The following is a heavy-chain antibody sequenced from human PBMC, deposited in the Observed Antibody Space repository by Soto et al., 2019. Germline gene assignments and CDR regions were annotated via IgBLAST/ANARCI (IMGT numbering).Heavy chain of an antibody. D-gene: IGHD6-13*01. J-gene: IGHJ3*02. Sequence: VEFQKISCKGSGYSFTNYWIGWVRQMTGKGLEWMGIIYPGDSDTRYSPSFQGQVTISADKSISTAYLQWSSLKASDTAMYYCARQDGTGYSSTDFGFDIWGQRTMVTVSS. CDR3: ARQDGTGYSSTDFGFDI. V-gene: IGHV5-51*01. CDR1: GYSFTNYW. CDR2: IYPGDSDT.